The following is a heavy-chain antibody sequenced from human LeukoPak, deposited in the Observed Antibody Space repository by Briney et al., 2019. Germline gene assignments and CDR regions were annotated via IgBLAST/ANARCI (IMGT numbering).Heavy chain of an antibody. CDR1: GFTFSSFW. Sequence: GGSLRLSCAASGFTFSSFWMSWVRQAPGKGLEWVANIKQDGSEKYFVDSVKGRFTISRDNAKNSLYLQMNSLRAEDTAVYYCAGEWVGVGAKSHFDYWGQGTLVTVSS. CDR3: AGEWVGVGAKSHFDY. V-gene: IGHV3-7*05. J-gene: IGHJ4*02. D-gene: IGHD1-26*01. CDR2: IKQDGSEK.